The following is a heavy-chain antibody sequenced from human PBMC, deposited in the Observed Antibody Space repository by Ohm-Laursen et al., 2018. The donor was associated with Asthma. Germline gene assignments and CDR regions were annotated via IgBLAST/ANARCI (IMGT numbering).Heavy chain of an antibody. Sequence: SLRLSCAASGLPFSNFWMSWVRQIPGKGLEWVSAISGSGGSTYYADSVKGRFTISRDNSKNTLYLQMNSLRAEDTAVYYCAKDLRSSALYGMDVWGQGTTVTVSS. CDR3: AKDLRSSALYGMDV. CDR1: GLPFSNFW. D-gene: IGHD6-13*01. V-gene: IGHV3-23*01. J-gene: IGHJ6*02. CDR2: ISGSGGST.